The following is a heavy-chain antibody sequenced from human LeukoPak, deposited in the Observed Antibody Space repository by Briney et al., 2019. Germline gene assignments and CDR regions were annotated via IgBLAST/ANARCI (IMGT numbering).Heavy chain of an antibody. CDR2: MNPNSGNT. CDR1: GYTFTSYD. Sequence: RASVKVSCKASGYTFTSYDIYWVRQATGQGLEWMGWMNPNSGNTGYAQKFQGRVTITRNTSISTAYMELSRLRSEDTAVYYCARGNSAAGDDYWGQGTLVTVSS. J-gene: IGHJ4*02. V-gene: IGHV1-8*03. CDR3: ARGNSAAGDDY. D-gene: IGHD6-13*01.